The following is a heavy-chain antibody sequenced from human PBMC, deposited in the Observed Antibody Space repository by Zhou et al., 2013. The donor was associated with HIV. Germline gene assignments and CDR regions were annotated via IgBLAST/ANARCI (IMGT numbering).Heavy chain of an antibody. CDR3: ARAYSTAWYGGGFYYMDV. D-gene: IGHD4-4*01. J-gene: IGHJ6*03. Sequence: QVQLLQSGAEVKKPGASVKVSCKASGYPFSSYGITWVRQAPGQGLEWMGWISAYNGDTNDAQNFQGRLTMTTDSSTTTAYMELRGLRSDDTAVYYCARAYSTAWYGGGFYYMDVWGKGTTVSVSS. CDR1: GYPFSSYG. V-gene: IGHV1-18*01. CDR2: ISAYNGDT.